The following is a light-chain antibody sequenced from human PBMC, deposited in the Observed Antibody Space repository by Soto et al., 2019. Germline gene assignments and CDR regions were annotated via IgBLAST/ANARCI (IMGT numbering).Light chain of an antibody. V-gene: IGKV1-5*03. CDR2: KAS. Sequence: DIQMTQSPSTLSASVGDRVTITCRASQSISSWLAWYQQKPGRAPNLLIYKASSLESGVPSRFSGSGSGTEFTLTISSLQPDDFATYCCQQYKPYPYTFGQGTKVEIK. CDR1: QSISSW. J-gene: IGKJ2*01. CDR3: QQYKPYPYT.